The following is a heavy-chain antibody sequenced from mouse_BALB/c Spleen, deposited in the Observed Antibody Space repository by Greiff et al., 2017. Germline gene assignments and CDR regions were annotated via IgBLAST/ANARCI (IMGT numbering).Heavy chain of an antibody. CDR1: GYNFTSYW. D-gene: IGHD3-1*01. Sequence: QVQLQQPGSELVKPGTSVKLSCKASGYNFTSYWINWVKLRPGQGLEWIGDIYPGSGSTNYNEKFKSKATLTVDTSSSTAYMQLSSLASEDSALYYCARSGARAKGFAYWGQGTLVTVSA. J-gene: IGHJ3*01. CDR3: ARSGARAKGFAY. V-gene: IGHV1-55*01. CDR2: IYPGSGST.